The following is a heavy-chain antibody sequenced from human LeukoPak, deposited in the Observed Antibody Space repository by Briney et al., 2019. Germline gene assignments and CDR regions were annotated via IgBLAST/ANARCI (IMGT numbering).Heavy chain of an antibody. J-gene: IGHJ6*02. CDR2: IIPILGIA. V-gene: IGHV1-69*04. Sequence: ASVKVSCTASGGTFSSYAISWVRQAPGQGLEWMGRIIPILGIANYAQKFQGRVTITADKSTSTAYMELSSLRSEDTAVYYCARVSGSSSVVYYYYGVDVWGQGTTVTVSS. D-gene: IGHD6-6*01. CDR3: ARVSGSSSVVYYYYGVDV. CDR1: GGTFSSYA.